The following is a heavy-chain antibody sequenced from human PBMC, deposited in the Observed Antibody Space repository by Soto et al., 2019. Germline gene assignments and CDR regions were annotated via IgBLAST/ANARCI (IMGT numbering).Heavy chain of an antibody. Sequence: QVQLVQSGAEVKKPGSSVKVSCKASGGTFSSYTISWVRQAPGQGLEWMGRIIPILGIANYAQKFQGRVTITADKFTSTAYMGLSSLRSEDTGVYYCARYRGDCYEGVRGQGTLVTGSS. D-gene: IGHD2-21*01. V-gene: IGHV1-69*02. J-gene: IGHJ4*02. CDR3: ARYRGDCYEGV. CDR1: GGTFSSYT. CDR2: IIPILGIA.